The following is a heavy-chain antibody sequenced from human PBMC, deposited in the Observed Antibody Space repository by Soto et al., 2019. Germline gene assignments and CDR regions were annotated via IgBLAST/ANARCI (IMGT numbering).Heavy chain of an antibody. V-gene: IGHV3-23*01. D-gene: IGHD6-6*01. CDR3: ANSPKVVWQLVSPHYYYGMDV. Sequence: EVQLLESGGGLVQPGGSLRLSCAASGFTFSSYAMSWVRQAPGKGLEWVSAISGSGGSTYYADSVKGRFTISRDNSNNRLYRQMNSLGAEDTAEYDCANSPKVVWQLVSPHYYYGMDVWGQGTTVSVSS. CDR1: GFTFSSYA. CDR2: ISGSGGST. J-gene: IGHJ6*02.